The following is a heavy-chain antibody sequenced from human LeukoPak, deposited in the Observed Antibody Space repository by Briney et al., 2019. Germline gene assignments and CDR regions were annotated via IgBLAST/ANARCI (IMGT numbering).Heavy chain of an antibody. Sequence: RGSMSLSCAASGFTFSSYEMNWVRQAPGKGLEWVSYISSSGSTIYYADPVKGRFTISRDNAKNSLYLQMNSLRAEDTAVYYCARDLTTLGSGMDAWGEGTSDPVSS. CDR1: GFTFSSYE. D-gene: IGHD1-1*01. CDR3: ARDLTTLGSGMDA. J-gene: IGHJ6*04. CDR2: ISSSGSTI. V-gene: IGHV3-48*03.